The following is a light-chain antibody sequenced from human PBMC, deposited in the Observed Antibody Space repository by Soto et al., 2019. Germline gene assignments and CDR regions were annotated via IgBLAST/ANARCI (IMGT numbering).Light chain of an antibody. CDR2: DTT. CDR1: TGAVTNGHY. J-gene: IGLJ1*01. Sequence: QALVRQEPSLTVSPGSTFTLTCGSSTGAVTNGHYPYWFQQKPGQAPRTLIYDTTNRHSWTPARFSGSLLGGKAALTLSGAQPEDEAEYYCLLSYNGPYVFGTGTKVTVL. CDR3: LLSYNGPYV. V-gene: IGLV7-46*01.